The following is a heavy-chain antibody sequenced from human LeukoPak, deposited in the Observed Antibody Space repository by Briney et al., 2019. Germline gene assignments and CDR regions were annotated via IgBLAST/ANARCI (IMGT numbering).Heavy chain of an antibody. D-gene: IGHD3-10*01. J-gene: IGHJ4*02. Sequence: SETLSLTCTVSGGSISSYYWSWIRQPPGKGLEWIGYIYYSGSTNYNPSLKSRVTISVDTSKNQFSLKLNSVTAADTAVYYCARNYYGSGSSQLWGQGTLVTVSS. CDR1: GGSISSYY. CDR2: IYYSGST. CDR3: ARNYYGSGSSQL. V-gene: IGHV4-59*08.